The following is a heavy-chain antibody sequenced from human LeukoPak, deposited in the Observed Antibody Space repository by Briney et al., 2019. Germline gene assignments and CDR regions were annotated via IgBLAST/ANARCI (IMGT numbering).Heavy chain of an antibody. CDR1: GGTFSSYA. J-gene: IGHJ6*03. CDR3: ARHGLSSGFQTGYYYYYYMDV. V-gene: IGHV1-69*01. Sequence: ASVKVSCKASGGTFSSYAISWVRQAPGQGLEWMGGIIPIFGTANYAQKFQGRVTITADESTSTAYMELSSLRSEDTAVYYCARHGLSSGFQTGYYYYYYMDVWGKGTTVTVSS. D-gene: IGHD3-22*01. CDR2: IIPIFGTA.